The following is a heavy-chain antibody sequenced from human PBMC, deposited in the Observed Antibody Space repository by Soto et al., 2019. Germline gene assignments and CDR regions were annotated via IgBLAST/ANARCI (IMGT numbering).Heavy chain of an antibody. CDR1: GDSIRGSY. J-gene: IGHJ6*02. V-gene: IGHV4-59*01. D-gene: IGHD2-2*01. Sequence: SETLSLTCTVSGDSIRGSYWAWIRQPPGKGLEWIGYIYYTATTNYNPSLKSRVTISLDTSKNQFSLKLTSVTAADTAVYYCARGPAMTNGCGMDVWGQGTTVTVSS. CDR2: IYYTATT. CDR3: ARGPAMTNGCGMDV.